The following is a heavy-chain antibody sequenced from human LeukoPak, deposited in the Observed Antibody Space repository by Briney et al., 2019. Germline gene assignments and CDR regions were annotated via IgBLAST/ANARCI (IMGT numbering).Heavy chain of an antibody. D-gene: IGHD1-26*01. CDR3: AGDRWRGAPDYFDC. Sequence: GGSLRLSCAASGFTFSSYAMHWVRQAPGKGLEWVAVISYDGSNKYYADSVKGRFTISRDNSKNTLYLQMNSLRAEDTAVYYCAGDRWRGAPDYFDCWGQGTLVTVSS. CDR1: GFTFSSYA. CDR2: ISYDGSNK. V-gene: IGHV3-30*04. J-gene: IGHJ4*02.